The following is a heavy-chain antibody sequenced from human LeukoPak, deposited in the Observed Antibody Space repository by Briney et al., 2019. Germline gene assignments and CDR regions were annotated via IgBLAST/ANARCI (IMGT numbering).Heavy chain of an antibody. D-gene: IGHD3-16*01. V-gene: IGHV3-23*01. Sequence: GGSLRLSCAASGFTFSSYGMNWVRQAPGKGLEWVSVISGSGGSTDYTDSVKGRFTISRDNSKNTLYLQMNSLRAEDTAVYYCARADRLGAALLASFDYWGQGTLVTVSS. CDR3: ARADRLGAALLASFDY. CDR1: GFTFSSYG. J-gene: IGHJ4*02. CDR2: ISGSGGST.